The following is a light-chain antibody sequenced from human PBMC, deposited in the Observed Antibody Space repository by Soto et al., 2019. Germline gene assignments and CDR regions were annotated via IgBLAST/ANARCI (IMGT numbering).Light chain of an antibody. J-gene: IGKJ4*02. CDR2: GAS. CDR1: QSVSSN. Sequence: EIVMTQSPATLSVSPGERATLSCRASQSVSSNLAWYQQKPGQAPRLLIYGASTRATGIPARFSRSGSETEFALTISSLRSEDFAVYYCQQYNNWPLTFGGGTEVEIK. V-gene: IGKV3-15*01. CDR3: QQYNNWPLT.